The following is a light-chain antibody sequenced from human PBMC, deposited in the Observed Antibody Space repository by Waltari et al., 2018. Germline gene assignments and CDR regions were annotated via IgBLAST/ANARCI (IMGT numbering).Light chain of an antibody. V-gene: IGKV3-15*01. CDR2: GAS. CDR1: QGVANN. J-gene: IGKJ2*01. CDR3: QQYNYYYT. Sequence: EIVMTQSPATLSVSPGERVTLSCRASQGVANNLAWYQQKAGQSPRLLISGASNRATGIPARFSGSGSGTDFTLTISSLQSEDFAIYFCQQYNYYYTFGQGTKLEIK.